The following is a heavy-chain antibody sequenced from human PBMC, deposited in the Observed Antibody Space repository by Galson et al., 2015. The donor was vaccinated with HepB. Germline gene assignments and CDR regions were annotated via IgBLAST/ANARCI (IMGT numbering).Heavy chain of an antibody. CDR1: GGTFSSYA. Sequence: SVKVSCKASGGTFSSYAISWVRQAPGQGLEWMGRIIPILGIANYAQKFQGRVTITADKSTSTAYMGLSSLRSEDTAVYYCAREGNYYCGGDCYPSLDWGQGTLVTVSS. J-gene: IGHJ4*02. D-gene: IGHD2-21*02. CDR2: IIPILGIA. CDR3: AREGNYYCGGDCYPSLD. V-gene: IGHV1-69*04.